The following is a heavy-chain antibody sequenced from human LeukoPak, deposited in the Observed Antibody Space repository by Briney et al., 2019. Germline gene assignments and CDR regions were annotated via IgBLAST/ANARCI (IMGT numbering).Heavy chain of an antibody. Sequence: GGSLRLSCAASGFSFSSYAMHWVRQAPGKGLEWVALISYDGTNKFYEDSVKGRFTISRDNSKNTLFLQVNSLRAEDTAVYYCARDLTGWGESSGYSDYWGQGTLVTVSS. D-gene: IGHD3-22*01. V-gene: IGHV3-30*01. J-gene: IGHJ4*02. CDR2: ISYDGTNK. CDR1: GFSFSSYA. CDR3: ARDLTGWGESSGYSDY.